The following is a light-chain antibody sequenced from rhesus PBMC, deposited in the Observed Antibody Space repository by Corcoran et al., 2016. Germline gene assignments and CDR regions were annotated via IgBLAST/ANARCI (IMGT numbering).Light chain of an antibody. CDR2: DAA. CDR3: QQRNSYPLT. J-gene: IGKJ4*01. Sequence: DIQLTQSPSSLSASVGDRVTITCRASQGISSYLAWYQQKSGKAPKFLIYDAANLQSGVPSRFSGSGSGTEFTLTISSLQPEDFATYYCQQRNSYPLTFGGGTKVEIE. V-gene: IGKV1-38*01. CDR1: QGISSY.